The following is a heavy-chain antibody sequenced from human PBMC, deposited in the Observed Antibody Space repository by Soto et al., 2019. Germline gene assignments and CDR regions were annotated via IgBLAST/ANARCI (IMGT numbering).Heavy chain of an antibody. CDR3: ARDQRGGPDAFDI. D-gene: IGHD2-15*01. Sequence: QVQLVQSGAEVKKPGASVKVSCKASGYTFTSFGISWVRQAPGQGLEWMGWISAYNGNTNYAENLQGRVTMTTDTATSTAYMELRSRRSDDTAVYYCARDQRGGPDAFDIWGQGTMVTVSS. J-gene: IGHJ3*02. V-gene: IGHV1-18*01. CDR2: ISAYNGNT. CDR1: GYTFTSFG.